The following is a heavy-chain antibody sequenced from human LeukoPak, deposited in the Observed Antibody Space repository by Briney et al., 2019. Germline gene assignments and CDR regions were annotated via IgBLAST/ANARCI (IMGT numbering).Heavy chain of an antibody. J-gene: IGHJ4*02. Sequence: SETLSLTCTVSGVSISSSSYYWGWIRQPPGKGLEWIGSIYYSGSTNYNPSLKSRVTISVDTSKNQFSLKLSSVTAADTAVYYCARAGDSSGYHDYWGQGTLVTVSS. CDR1: GVSISSSSYY. V-gene: IGHV4-39*07. CDR3: ARAGDSSGYHDY. CDR2: IYYSGST. D-gene: IGHD3-22*01.